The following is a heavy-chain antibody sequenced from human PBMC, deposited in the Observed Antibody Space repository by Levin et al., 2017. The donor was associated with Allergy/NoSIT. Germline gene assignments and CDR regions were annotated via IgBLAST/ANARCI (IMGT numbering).Heavy chain of an antibody. J-gene: IGHJ4*02. CDR1: GFTFSRYA. CDR3: ARDFWAGSPVAGPDY. V-gene: IGHV3-30-3*01. Sequence: GESLKISCAASGFTFSRYAMHWVRQAPGKGLEWVSVISYDGSNKYYADSVKGRFTISRDNSKTTVYLQMNILRVEDTAVYYCARDFWAGSPVAGPDYWGQGTLVTVSS. CDR2: ISYDGSNK. D-gene: IGHD6-19*01.